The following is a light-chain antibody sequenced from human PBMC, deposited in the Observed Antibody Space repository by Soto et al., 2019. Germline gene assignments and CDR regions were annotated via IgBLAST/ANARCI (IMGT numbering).Light chain of an antibody. Sequence: ERVVTQSPATLSVSPGEGATLSCRASETVSTNLAWYQQKPGQAPRLLIYAASIRAAGVPAKFSGSGSGTEFTLTISSLQSEDVAAYYCQQYESWPWTFGQGTKVEI. CDR1: ETVSTN. J-gene: IGKJ1*01. CDR2: AAS. V-gene: IGKV3-15*01. CDR3: QQYESWPWT.